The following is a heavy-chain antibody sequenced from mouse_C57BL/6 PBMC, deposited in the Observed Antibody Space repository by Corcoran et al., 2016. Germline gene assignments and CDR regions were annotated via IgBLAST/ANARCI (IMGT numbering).Heavy chain of an antibody. D-gene: IGHD2-1*01. CDR1: GSTFTTYG. J-gene: IGHJ4*01. CDR2: INTYSGVP. Sequence: QIQLVQSGPELKKPGETVKISCKASGSTFTTYGMSWVKQAPGKGLKWMGWINTYSGVPTYADDFKGRFAFSLETSASTAYLQINNLKNEDTATYFCARGRYGNYPYAMDYWGQGTSVTVSS. CDR3: ARGRYGNYPYAMDY. V-gene: IGHV9-3*01.